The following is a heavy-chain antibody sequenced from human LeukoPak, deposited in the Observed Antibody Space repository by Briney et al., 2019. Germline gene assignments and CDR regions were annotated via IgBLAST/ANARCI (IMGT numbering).Heavy chain of an antibody. J-gene: IGHJ4*02. D-gene: IGHD5-24*01. CDR3: ARADGYNYPYYFDY. V-gene: IGHV3-53*01. CDR2: IYSGGST. Sequence: GGSLRLSCAASGFTVSSNYMSWVRQAPGKGLEWVSVIYSGGSTYYADSVKGRFTISRDNSKNTLFLQMNSLRAEDTAVYYCARADGYNYPYYFDYWGQGTPVTVSS. CDR1: GFTVSSNY.